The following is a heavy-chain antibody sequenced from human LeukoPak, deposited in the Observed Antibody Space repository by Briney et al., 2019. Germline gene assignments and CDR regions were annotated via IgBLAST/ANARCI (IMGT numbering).Heavy chain of an antibody. V-gene: IGHV3-30*09. CDR2: IRFDESDK. CDR3: SNTRCSDR. J-gene: IGHJ4*02. CDR1: GFTFSHYS. D-gene: IGHD2-2*01. Sequence: PGRSLRLSCVVSGFTFSHYSMHWVRQAPGKGLEWVALIRFDESDKTYADSVKGRFGISRDNSKNTLYLQMNNLRTEDTAVYHCSNTRCSDRWGQGVLVTVSS.